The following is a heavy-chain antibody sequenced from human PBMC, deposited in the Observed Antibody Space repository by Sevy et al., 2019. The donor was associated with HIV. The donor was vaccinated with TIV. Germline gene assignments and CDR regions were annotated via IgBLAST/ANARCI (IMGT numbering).Heavy chain of an antibody. CDR1: GYTFIAYQ. V-gene: IGHV1-2*02. CDR3: ARVRDYYCYGLDV. J-gene: IGHJ6*02. D-gene: IGHD2-21*01. Sequence: ASVKVSCQASGYTFIAYQMHWVRQAPGQGLEWMGWIDPSSGATGYAQNFQGRVTMTRDTSINTAYMELSRLRSNDTAVYFCARVRDYYCYGLDVWGQGTAVTVSS. CDR2: IDPSSGAT.